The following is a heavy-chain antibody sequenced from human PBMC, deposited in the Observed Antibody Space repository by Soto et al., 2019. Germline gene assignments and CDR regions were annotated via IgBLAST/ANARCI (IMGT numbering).Heavy chain of an antibody. V-gene: IGHV4-59*03. CDR2: VHESGST. CDR3: ARGTRALITSVFAY. D-gene: IGHD1-20*01. Sequence: SETLSLTCSVSGDAISSYYWSWIRQTPGRGLEWIGCVHESGSTDYNPSLRGRVIISLHTSKSQFSLSLRSATAADTATYYCARGTRALITSVFAYWGQGIPVTVSS. CDR1: GDAISSYY. J-gene: IGHJ4*02.